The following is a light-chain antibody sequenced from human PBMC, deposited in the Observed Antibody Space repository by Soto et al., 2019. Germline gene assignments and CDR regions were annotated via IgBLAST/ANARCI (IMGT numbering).Light chain of an antibody. CDR1: SNDVGAYEY. J-gene: IGLJ2*01. V-gene: IGLV2-14*01. CDR3: SSYTTSSTLVV. Sequence: QAVVTQPASVSGSPGQSITISCTGTSNDVGAYEYVSWYQHHPGKAPKLLIYEVNDRPSGVSTRFSGSKSGNSASLTISGLQAEDEADYFCSSYTTSSTLVVFGGGTKLTVL. CDR2: EVN.